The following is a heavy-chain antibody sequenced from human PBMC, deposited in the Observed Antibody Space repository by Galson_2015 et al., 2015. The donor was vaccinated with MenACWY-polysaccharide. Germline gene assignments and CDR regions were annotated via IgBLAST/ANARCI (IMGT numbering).Heavy chain of an antibody. Sequence: SLRLSCAASGFPFRGYGMHWVRPAPGTGLEWVAFIRYDGSNKYYADSVKGRFTISRDNSKNTLYLQMNSLRTEDTVVYYSAKSRMDGYHSPSDYSGQGTLVTVSS. CDR1: GFPFRGYG. CDR2: IRYDGSNK. V-gene: IGHV3-30*02. D-gene: IGHD5-18*01. CDR3: AKSRMDGYHSPSDY. J-gene: IGHJ4*02.